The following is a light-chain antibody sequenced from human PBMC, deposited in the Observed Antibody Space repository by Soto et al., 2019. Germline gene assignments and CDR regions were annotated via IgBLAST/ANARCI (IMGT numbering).Light chain of an antibody. Sequence: DIQMTQSPSTLSASVGDRVTITCRASQSISSWLAWYQQKPVKAPKLLIHKASSLESGVPSRFSGSGSGTEFTLTISSLQPDDFATYYCQQYNGYFWTFVQGTKVEVK. J-gene: IGKJ1*01. CDR1: QSISSW. CDR2: KAS. V-gene: IGKV1-5*03. CDR3: QQYNGYFWT.